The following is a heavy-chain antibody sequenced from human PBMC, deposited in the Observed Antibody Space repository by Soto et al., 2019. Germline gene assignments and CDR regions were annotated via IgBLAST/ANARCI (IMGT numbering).Heavy chain of an antibody. CDR2: IRGSGTET. D-gene: IGHD1-26*01. CDR1: GFSFSNYA. Sequence: EVQRLESGGDLVQPGGSLRVSCVASGFSFSNYAMSWVRQAPGKGLEWVSGIRGSGTETHYADSVKGRFTISRDNSKNTVYMAMNYSHVGYTPVFYCGRSEGAECVVWFDTWGQGTLVTVSS. J-gene: IGHJ5*02. V-gene: IGHV3-23*01. CDR3: GRSEGAECVVWFDT.